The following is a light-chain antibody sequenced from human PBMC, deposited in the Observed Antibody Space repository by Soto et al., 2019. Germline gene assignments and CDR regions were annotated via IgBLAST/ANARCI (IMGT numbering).Light chain of an antibody. Sequence: AIRMTQSPSSLSASTGDRVTITCRASQGISSYLAWYQQKPGKAPKLLIYAASTLHSGVPSRFSGSGSGTDFTLTIGCLQSEDFATYYSQQYYSYLLPFGGGTKVEIK. CDR3: QQYYSYLLP. J-gene: IGKJ4*01. V-gene: IGKV1-8*01. CDR1: QGISSY. CDR2: AAS.